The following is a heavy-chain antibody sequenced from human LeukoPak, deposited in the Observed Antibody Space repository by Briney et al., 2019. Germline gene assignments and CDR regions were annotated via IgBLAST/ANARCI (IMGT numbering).Heavy chain of an antibody. V-gene: IGHV3-30*18. Sequence: GRSLRLSCAFSGLTFSSYGMHWVRQAPGTGLEWVAVISYDGSNKYYADSVKGRFTISRDNSKNTLYLQMNSLRAEDTAVFYCAKDAPPCSGGSCYSGYYFYGMDVWGKGTTVTVSS. CDR2: ISYDGSNK. J-gene: IGHJ6*04. CDR3: AKDAPPCSGGSCYSGYYFYGMDV. CDR1: GLTFSSYG. D-gene: IGHD2-15*01.